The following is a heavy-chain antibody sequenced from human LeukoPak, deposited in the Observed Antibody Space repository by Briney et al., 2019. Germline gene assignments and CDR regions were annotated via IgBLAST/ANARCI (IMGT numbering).Heavy chain of an antibody. CDR1: GASISSYY. V-gene: IGHV4-59*01. D-gene: IGHD3-22*01. CDR3: ARENPSGYYNRPIDY. CDR2: IYYSGSI. J-gene: IGHJ4*02. Sequence: PSETLSLTCTVSGASISSYYWSWIRQPPGKGLEWIGDIYYSGSIKYNPSLKSRVAMSVDTSKNQFSLKLSSVTAADTAIYYCARENPSGYYNRPIDYWGQGTLVTVSS.